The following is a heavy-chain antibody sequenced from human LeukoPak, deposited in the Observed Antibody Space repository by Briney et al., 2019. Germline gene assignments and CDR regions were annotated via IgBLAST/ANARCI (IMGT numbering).Heavy chain of an antibody. CDR1: GGSISSYY. CDR2: IYYSGST. V-gene: IGHV4-59*12. CDR3: ARRTIAAAGTNLDY. Sequence: SETLSLTCTVSGGSISSYYWSWIRQPPGRGLEWIGYIYYSGSTNYNPSLKSRVTISVDTSKNQFSLKLSSVTAADTAVYYCARRTIAAAGTNLDYWGQGTLVTVSS. D-gene: IGHD6-13*01. J-gene: IGHJ4*02.